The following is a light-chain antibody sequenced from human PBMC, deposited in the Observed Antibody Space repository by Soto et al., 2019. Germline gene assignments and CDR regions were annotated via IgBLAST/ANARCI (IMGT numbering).Light chain of an antibody. V-gene: IGKV3-20*01. CDR2: GAS. J-gene: IGKJ4*01. CDR3: QQYGSSPLT. Sequence: IVLTHYPGTIYLSPGERATLSCRASQSVSSSYLAWYQQKPGQAPRLLIYGASSRATGIPDRFSGSGSGTDFTLTISRREPEDFAVYYCQQYGSSPLTFGGGTKVDI. CDR1: QSVSSSY.